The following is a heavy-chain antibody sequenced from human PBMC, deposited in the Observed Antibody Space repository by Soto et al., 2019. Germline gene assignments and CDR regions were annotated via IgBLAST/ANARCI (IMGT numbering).Heavy chain of an antibody. Sequence: QVQLVESGGGVVQPGRSLRLSCEASGFTFSSYGMHWVRQAPGKGLEWVAVISYDGGNKYYADSVKGRFTISRDNSKNTLYLQMNSLRVEDTAVYYCAKGDGDKSWSSDSWGQGTLVTVSS. J-gene: IGHJ4*02. V-gene: IGHV3-30*18. CDR3: AKGDGDKSWSSDS. CDR1: GFTFSSYG. CDR2: ISYDGGNK. D-gene: IGHD4-17*01.